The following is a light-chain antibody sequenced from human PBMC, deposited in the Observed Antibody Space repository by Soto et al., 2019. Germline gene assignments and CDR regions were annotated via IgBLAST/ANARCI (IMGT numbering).Light chain of an antibody. CDR2: DSS. CDR3: QQRSNWPRT. J-gene: IGKJ1*01. V-gene: IGKV3-11*01. Sequence: EIVLTQSPATLSLSLGERATLSCRASQSVSSYLAWYQQKPGQAPRLLIYDSSNRAAGIPARFSGSGSGTDFTLTISSLEPEDFAVYYWQQRSNWPRTFGQGTKVGIK. CDR1: QSVSSY.